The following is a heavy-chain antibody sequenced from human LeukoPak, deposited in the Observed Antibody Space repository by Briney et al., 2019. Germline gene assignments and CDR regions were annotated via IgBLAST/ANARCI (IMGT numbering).Heavy chain of an antibody. D-gene: IGHD1-1*01. CDR3: ARDYWRSIDH. V-gene: IGHV3-74*01. CDR1: GFTFSSYW. J-gene: IGHJ4*02. Sequence: GGSLRLSCAASGFTFSSYWMHWVRQAPGKGLVWVSHVNNDGSRTTYADSVKGRFTISRDNAKNSLYLEMNSLRAEDTAVYYCARDYWRSIDHWGQGTLVTVSS. CDR2: VNNDGSRT.